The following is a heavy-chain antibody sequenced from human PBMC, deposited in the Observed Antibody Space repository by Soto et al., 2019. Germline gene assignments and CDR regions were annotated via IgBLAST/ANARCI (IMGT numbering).Heavy chain of an antibody. CDR1: GFTFADSA. D-gene: IGHD1-26*01. V-gene: IGHV1-58*01. CDR3: ATANNTSPFDY. J-gene: IGHJ4*02. Sequence: AKVSCKTSGFTFADSAVQWVRQARGQSLEWIGRIIVDSGNTKSAEKFTERVSMSWDMSTSTAFMELRSLSSDDTAVYYCATANNTSPFDYWGLGTLVTVSS. CDR2: IIVDSGNT.